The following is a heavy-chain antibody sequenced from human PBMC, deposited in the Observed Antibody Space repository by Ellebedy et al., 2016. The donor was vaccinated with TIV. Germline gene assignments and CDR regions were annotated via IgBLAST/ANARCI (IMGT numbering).Heavy chain of an antibody. CDR2: MSPNSGNT. D-gene: IGHD2-2*01. V-gene: IGHV1-8*02. CDR1: GYTFPSYG. Sequence: AASVKVSCQASGYTFPSYGISWVQQSTGQGLEWMGWMSPNSGNTGFAQKFQCRVTMTRDTSISTAYMELSSLNSEDTAVYYCARGVVAGVDYWGQGTLVTVSS. CDR3: ARGVVAGVDY. J-gene: IGHJ4*02.